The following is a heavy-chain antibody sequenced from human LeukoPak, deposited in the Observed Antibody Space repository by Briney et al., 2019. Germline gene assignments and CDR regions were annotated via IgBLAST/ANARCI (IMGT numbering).Heavy chain of an antibody. CDR1: GFTFSDYW. D-gene: IGHD6-13*01. V-gene: IGHV3-7*04. CDR3: TRAFSSWSDYFDY. CDR2: IKEEGSEK. J-gene: IGHJ4*02. Sequence: SGGSLRLSCEASGFTFSDYWMSWVRQAPGKGLEWGAIIKEEGSEKSYVGSVKSRFNISRDNAQNSLYLKMDNLSAADTAVYYCTRAFSSWSDYFDYWGQGTLVTVSS.